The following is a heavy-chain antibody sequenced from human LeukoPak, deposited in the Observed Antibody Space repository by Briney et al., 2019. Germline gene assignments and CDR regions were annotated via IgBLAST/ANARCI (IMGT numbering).Heavy chain of an antibody. Sequence: GESLKISCKGSGYNFTTHWIGWVRQMPGKGLEWMGIINPGDSDTRYSPSFQGQVTMSADKSITTAYLQWSSLKASDTAMYYCARQQRNGYSYATYWGQGTLVTVSS. CDR1: GYNFTTHW. V-gene: IGHV5-51*01. CDR3: ARQQRNGYSYATY. CDR2: INPGDSDT. J-gene: IGHJ4*02. D-gene: IGHD5-18*01.